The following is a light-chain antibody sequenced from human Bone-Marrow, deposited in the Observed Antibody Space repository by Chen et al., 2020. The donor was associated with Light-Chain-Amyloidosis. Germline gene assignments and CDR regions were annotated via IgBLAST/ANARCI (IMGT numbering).Light chain of an antibody. CDR2: RDT. CDR1: DLPTKY. Sequence: SYELTQPPSVSVSPGQTARITCSGDDLPTKYAYWYQQKPGQAPVLVIHRDTERPSGISERFSGSSSGTTGTLTISGVQAEGEADYHCQAADSSGTYEVIFGGGTKLTVL. CDR3: QAADSSGTYEVI. V-gene: IGLV3-25*03. J-gene: IGLJ2*01.